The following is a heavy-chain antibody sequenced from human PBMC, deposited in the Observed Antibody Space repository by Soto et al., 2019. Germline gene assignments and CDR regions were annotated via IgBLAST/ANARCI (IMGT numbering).Heavy chain of an antibody. CDR1: GYTFTGHY. Sequence: QVQLVQSGAEVKKPGASVKVSCKASGYTFTGHYMHWVRQAPGQGLEWMGYINANSGLTHYRQKFQGRVTMTRDTAISTADMELSRLRSDDTAVYYCVREAYCSGGSCHPDYWGQGTLVTVSS. CDR3: VREAYCSGGSCHPDY. V-gene: IGHV1-2*02. J-gene: IGHJ4*02. D-gene: IGHD2-15*01. CDR2: INANSGLT.